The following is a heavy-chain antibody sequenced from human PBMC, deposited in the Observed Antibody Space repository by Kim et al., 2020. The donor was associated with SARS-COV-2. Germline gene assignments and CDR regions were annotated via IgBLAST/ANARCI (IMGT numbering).Heavy chain of an antibody. CDR2: ITPIDGYT. J-gene: IGHJ4*02. V-gene: IGHV1-46*01. Sequence: ASVKVSCKASGYIFTNYKVHWVRQAPGQGLEWMGIITPIDGYTSYAQKLQGRLTLTRDTSTSTVYMELSSLGSEDTDVFYCARDTTKWSFDYWGQGTLVTVSS. CDR3: ARDTTKWSFDY. D-gene: IGHD1-26*01. CDR1: GYIFTNYK.